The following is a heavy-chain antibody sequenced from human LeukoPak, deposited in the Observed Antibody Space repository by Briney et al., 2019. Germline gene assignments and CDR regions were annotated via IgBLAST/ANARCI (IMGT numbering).Heavy chain of an antibody. CDR2: ISSNGGST. D-gene: IGHD3-22*01. J-gene: IGHJ4*02. Sequence: WGSLRLSCEASGFTFSSSMNWVRQAPGKGLEYVSAISSNGGSTYYANSVKGRVTISRDNSKNTLYLQMGSVSAEDMAVYYCARVGYYDSSGYYDYWGQGTLVTVSS. CDR3: ARVGYYDSSGYYDY. CDR1: GFTFSSS. V-gene: IGHV3-64*01.